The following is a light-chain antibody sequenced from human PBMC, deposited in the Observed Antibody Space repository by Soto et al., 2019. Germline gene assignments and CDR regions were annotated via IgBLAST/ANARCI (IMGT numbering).Light chain of an antibody. CDR1: QSVSTSS. V-gene: IGKV3-20*01. CDR2: GAS. CDR3: QQYGSSPPRT. J-gene: IGKJ1*01. Sequence: EIVLTQSPGTLSLSPGARAALSCRASQSVSTSSLAWYQQKPGQAPRLLIYGASTRATDVPDRFSGSGSGADFTLSISRLEPEDFAVYYCQQYGSSPPRTFGQGTKVDIK.